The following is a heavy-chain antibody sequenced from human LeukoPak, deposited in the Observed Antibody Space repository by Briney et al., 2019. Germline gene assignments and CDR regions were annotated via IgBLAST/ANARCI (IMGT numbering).Heavy chain of an antibody. CDR1: GFTFSSYG. V-gene: IGHV3-30*18. CDR2: TSYNGNIK. Sequence: GGSLRLSCAASGFTFSSYGMHWVRQAPGKGLEWVAGTSYNGNIKYYADYVGGRFSISRDNSKNTLYLQMDSLRAEDTAVYYCAKGDNYYDSSGYYYVRALFDYWGQGTLVTVSS. CDR3: AKGDNYYDSSGYYYVRALFDY. J-gene: IGHJ4*02. D-gene: IGHD3-22*01.